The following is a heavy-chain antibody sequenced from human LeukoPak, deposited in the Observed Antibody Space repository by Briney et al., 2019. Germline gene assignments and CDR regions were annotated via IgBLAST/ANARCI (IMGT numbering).Heavy chain of an antibody. CDR2: IYYSGST. CDR3: ARLGWVVGPDY. CDR1: GGSISSSSYY. V-gene: IGHV4-39*01. D-gene: IGHD6-19*01. Sequence: SETLSLTCTVSGGSISSSSYYWGWIRQPPGKGLEWIGNIYYSGSTYYNPSLKSRVTLSVDTSKNQFSLKLSSVTAADTAVYYCARLGWVVGPDYWGQGTLVTVSS. J-gene: IGHJ4*02.